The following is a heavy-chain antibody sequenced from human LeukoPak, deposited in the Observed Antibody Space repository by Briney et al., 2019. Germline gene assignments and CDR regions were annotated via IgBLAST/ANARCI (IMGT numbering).Heavy chain of an antibody. D-gene: IGHD1-26*01. J-gene: IGHJ4*02. Sequence: GGSLRLSCAASGFTFSSYAMSWVRQAPGKGLEWVSAISGSGGSTYYADSVKGRFTIFRDNSKNTLYPQMNSLRAEDTAVYYCAKDNPWELPPKDFDYWGQGTLVTVSS. CDR1: GFTFSSYA. V-gene: IGHV3-23*01. CDR2: ISGSGGST. CDR3: AKDNPWELPPKDFDY.